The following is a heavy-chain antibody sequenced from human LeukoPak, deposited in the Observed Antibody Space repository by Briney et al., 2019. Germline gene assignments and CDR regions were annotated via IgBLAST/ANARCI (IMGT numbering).Heavy chain of an antibody. V-gene: IGHV1-8*03. CDR1: GYTFTNYD. Sequence: ASVKVSCKASGYTFTNYDINWVRQATGQGLEWMGYMNPNSGNSAYAQKFQGRVTITTDASISTAYMKLSGLTSEDTALYYCAREGLDYWGQGTLVTVSS. CDR3: AREGLDY. J-gene: IGHJ4*02. CDR2: MNPNSGNS.